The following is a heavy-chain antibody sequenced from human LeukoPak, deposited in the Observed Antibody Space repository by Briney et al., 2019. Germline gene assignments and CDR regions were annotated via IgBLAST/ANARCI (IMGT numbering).Heavy chain of an antibody. CDR3: ARDGFPVPFGDPQRFDY. CDR1: GYTFTSYY. Sequence: GASVKVSCKASGYTFTSYYMHWVRQAPGQGLEWMGIINPSGGSTSYAQKFQGRVTMTRDTSTSTVYMELSSLRSEDTAVYYCARDGFPVPFGDPQRFDYWGQGTLVTVSS. J-gene: IGHJ4*02. D-gene: IGHD2-21*01. CDR2: INPSGGST. V-gene: IGHV1-46*01.